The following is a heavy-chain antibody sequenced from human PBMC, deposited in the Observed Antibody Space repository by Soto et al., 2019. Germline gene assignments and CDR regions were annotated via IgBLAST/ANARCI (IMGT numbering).Heavy chain of an antibody. D-gene: IGHD1-26*01. CDR2: IHSDGSST. CDR1: GFTFSYYW. V-gene: IGHV3-74*01. Sequence: EVQLVESGGGLVRPGGSQRLSGAASGFTFSYYWMHWVREAPGKGLVWVSRIHSDGSSTTYADFVKGRFIISRDNARNTVDLQMNSVRVEDTAVYYCARGDRGAFDLWGQGTVVTVSS. J-gene: IGHJ3*01. CDR3: ARGDRGAFDL.